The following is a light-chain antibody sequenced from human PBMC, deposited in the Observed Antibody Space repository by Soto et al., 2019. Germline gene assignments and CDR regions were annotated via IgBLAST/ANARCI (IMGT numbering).Light chain of an antibody. CDR3: QHYNNWLPRT. CDR2: GAS. CDR1: QSVSNN. Sequence: DIVMTQSPATLSVSPGEGATLSCRASQSVSNNLAWYQQRPGQAPRLLIYGASTRATGIPARFSGSGSGTDFTLTISSLQSEDFGVYYCQHYNNWLPRTFGQGTKVEIK. V-gene: IGKV3-15*01. J-gene: IGKJ1*01.